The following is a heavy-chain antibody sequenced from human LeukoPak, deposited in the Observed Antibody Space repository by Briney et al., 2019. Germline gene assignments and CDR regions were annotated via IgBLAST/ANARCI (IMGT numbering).Heavy chain of an antibody. CDR1: GGSISSYY. CDR3: ARGQGGCSSTSCYRMWIWFDP. V-gene: IGHV4-59*01. D-gene: IGHD2-2*01. CDR2: IYYSGST. J-gene: IGHJ5*02. Sequence: SETLSLTCTVSGGSISSYYWSWIRQPPGKGLEWIGYIYYSGSTNYNPSLKSRVTISVDTSKNQFSLKLSSVTAADTAVYYCARGQGGCSSTSCYRMWIWFDPWGQGTLVTVSS.